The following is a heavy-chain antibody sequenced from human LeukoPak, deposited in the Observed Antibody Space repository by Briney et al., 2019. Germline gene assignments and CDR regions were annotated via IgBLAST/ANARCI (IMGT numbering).Heavy chain of an antibody. D-gene: IGHD4-17*01. Sequence: GGSLRLSCAASGFTFSNYALTWVRQAPGRGLEWVSSISGVSTYYADSVKGRFSISRDNCKNTLYLQMSSLRAEDTAVYYCARDPNGNYVGAFDFQRWGQGTLVTVSS. J-gene: IGHJ1*01. CDR3: ARDPNGNYVGAFDFQR. CDR1: GFTFSNYA. CDR2: ISGVST. V-gene: IGHV3-23*01.